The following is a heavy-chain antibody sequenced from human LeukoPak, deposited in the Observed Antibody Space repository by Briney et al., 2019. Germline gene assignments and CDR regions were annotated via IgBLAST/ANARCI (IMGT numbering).Heavy chain of an antibody. CDR1: GGSISSGGYY. CDR3: ARAKGYSGYADY. Sequence: SETLSLTCTVSGGSISSGGYYWGWIRQPPGKGLEWIGSIYYSGSTYYNPSLKSRVTISVDTSKNQFSLKLSSVTAADTAVYYCARAKGYSGYADYWGQGTLVTVSS. J-gene: IGHJ4*02. D-gene: IGHD5-12*01. V-gene: IGHV4-39*07. CDR2: IYYSGST.